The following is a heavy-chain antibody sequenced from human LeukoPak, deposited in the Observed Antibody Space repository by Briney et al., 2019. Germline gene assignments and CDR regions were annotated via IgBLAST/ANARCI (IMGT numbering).Heavy chain of an antibody. Sequence: SETLSLTCTVSGGSISSYYWSWIRQPPGKGLEWIGYIYYSGSTNYNPSLKSRVTISVDTSKNQFSLKLGSVTAADTAVYYCASGGIQLWMNSFDYWGQGPLVTVSS. V-gene: IGHV4-59*08. CDR1: GGSISSYY. J-gene: IGHJ4*02. CDR2: IYYSGST. D-gene: IGHD5-18*01. CDR3: ASGGIQLWMNSFDY.